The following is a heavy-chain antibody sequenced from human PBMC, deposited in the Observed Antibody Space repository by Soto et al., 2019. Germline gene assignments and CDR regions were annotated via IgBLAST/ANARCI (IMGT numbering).Heavy chain of an antibody. J-gene: IGHJ4*02. CDR1: GYSFTSYW. CDR2: IDPSDSYT. D-gene: IGHD1-26*01. V-gene: IGHV5-10-1*01. CDR3: ARLRSGIHWNFFDF. Sequence: VEPLMICCKVSGYSFTSYWISWVRQMPGKGLEGMGRIDPSDSYTNYSPSFQGHVTISADKSISTAYLHWSSLKASDSAMYYCARLRSGIHWNFFDFRGQGTLVNVSS.